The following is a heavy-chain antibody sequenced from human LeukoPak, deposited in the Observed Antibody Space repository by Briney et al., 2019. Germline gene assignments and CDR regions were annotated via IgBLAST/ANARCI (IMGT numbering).Heavy chain of an antibody. Sequence: ASVKVSCKASGYTFIGHFMHWVRQAPGQGLEWMGWINPNSGGTNYAQKFQGRVTMTRDTSISTAYMELSRLRSDDTAVYYCASTPNLSIAAGSFDYWGQGTLVTVSS. J-gene: IGHJ4*02. D-gene: IGHD6-13*01. V-gene: IGHV1-2*02. CDR3: ASTPNLSIAAGSFDY. CDR2: INPNSGGT. CDR1: GYTFIGHF.